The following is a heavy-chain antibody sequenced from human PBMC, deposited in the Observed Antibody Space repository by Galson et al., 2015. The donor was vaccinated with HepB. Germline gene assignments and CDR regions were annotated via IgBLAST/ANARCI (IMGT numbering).Heavy chain of an antibody. J-gene: IGHJ4*02. CDR3: AKGLFGVVTFLEY. V-gene: IGHV3-9*01. Sequence: SLRLSCAASGFTFDDYAMHWVRQAPGKGLEWVSGISWNSGSIGYADSVKGRFTISRDNAKNSLYLQMNSLRAEDTALYYCAKGLFGVVTFLEYWGQGTLVTVSS. CDR1: GFTFDDYA. CDR2: ISWNSGSI. D-gene: IGHD3-3*01.